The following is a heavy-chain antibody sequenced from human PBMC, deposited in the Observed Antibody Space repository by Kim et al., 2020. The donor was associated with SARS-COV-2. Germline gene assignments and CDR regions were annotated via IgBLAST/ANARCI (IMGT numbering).Heavy chain of an antibody. D-gene: IGHD2-2*02. J-gene: IGHJ4*02. Sequence: ASVKVSCKASGYTFTGYYMHWVRQAPGQGLEWMGRINPNSGGTNYAQKFQGRVTMTRDTSISTAYMELSRLRSDDTAVYYCARARGYCSSTSCYTFDYWGQGTLVTVSS. V-gene: IGHV1-2*06. CDR1: GYTFTGYY. CDR3: ARARGYCSSTSCYTFDY. CDR2: INPNSGGT.